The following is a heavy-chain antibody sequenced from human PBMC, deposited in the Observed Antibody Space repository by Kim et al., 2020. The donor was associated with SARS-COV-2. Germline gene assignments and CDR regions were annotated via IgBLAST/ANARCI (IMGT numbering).Heavy chain of an antibody. J-gene: IGHJ4*02. CDR1: GGSFSGYY. CDR2: INHSGST. Sequence: SETLSLTCAVYGGSFSGYYWSWIRQPPGKGLEWIGEINHSGSTNYNPSLKSRVTISVDTSKNQFSLKLSSVTAADTAVYYCARGEYPDDYWGQGTLVTVSS. D-gene: IGHD2-2*01. V-gene: IGHV4-34*01. CDR3: ARGEYPDDY.